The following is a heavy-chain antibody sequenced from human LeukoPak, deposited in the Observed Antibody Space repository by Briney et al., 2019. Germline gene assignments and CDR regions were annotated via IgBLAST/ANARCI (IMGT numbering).Heavy chain of an antibody. Sequence: SETLSLTCAVYGGSFSGYYWSWIRQPPGKGLEWIGEINHSGSTNYNPSLKSRVTISVDTSKNQFSLKLSSVTAADTAVYYCARGRRDSSTSCYWNYWGQGTLVTVSS. CDR1: GGSFSGYY. V-gene: IGHV4-34*01. CDR2: INHSGST. J-gene: IGHJ4*02. D-gene: IGHD2-2*01. CDR3: ARGRRDSSTSCYWNY.